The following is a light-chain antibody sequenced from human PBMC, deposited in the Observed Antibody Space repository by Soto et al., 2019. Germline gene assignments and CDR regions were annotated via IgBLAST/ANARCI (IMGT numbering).Light chain of an antibody. CDR1: QSLLHSNGYNY. J-gene: IGKJ2*01. V-gene: IGKV2-28*01. CDR2: LGS. Sequence: DIVMTQSPLSLPVTPGEPASISCRSSQSLLHSNGYNYLDWYLQKPGQSPQLLIYLGSNRASGVXDXSSVSGSGTDFTLKISRVEAEYVGVYYCMQDLQTPYTFGQGTKLEIK. CDR3: MQDLQTPYT.